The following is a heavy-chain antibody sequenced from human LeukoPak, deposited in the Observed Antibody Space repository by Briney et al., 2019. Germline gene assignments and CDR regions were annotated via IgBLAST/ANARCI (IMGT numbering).Heavy chain of an antibody. D-gene: IGHD1-26*01. V-gene: IGHV4-39*01. Sequence: SETLSLTCTVSSGSISRSSYSWGWIRQPPGKGLEWIGSIYYSGSTFYNPSLKSRVTISVDTSKNQFSLKLRSVAAADTAVYYCARQGSGRSSDYWGQGTLVTVSS. J-gene: IGHJ4*02. CDR1: SGSISRSSYS. CDR2: IYYSGST. CDR3: ARQGSGRSSDY.